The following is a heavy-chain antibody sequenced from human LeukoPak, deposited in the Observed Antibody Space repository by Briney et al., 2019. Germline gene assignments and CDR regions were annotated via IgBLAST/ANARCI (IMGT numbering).Heavy chain of an antibody. D-gene: IGHD3-3*01. J-gene: IGHJ6*02. V-gene: IGHV3-23*01. Sequence: GGSLRLSCAASGFTVSSNYMSWVRQAPGTGLEWVSSITGSGASTYYGDSVKGRFTISRDNSKNTLYLQMNRLRAEDTAVYYCAKDGGGSLEWLPPMDVWGQGTTVTVSS. CDR3: AKDGGGSLEWLPPMDV. CDR2: ITGSGAST. CDR1: GFTVSSNY.